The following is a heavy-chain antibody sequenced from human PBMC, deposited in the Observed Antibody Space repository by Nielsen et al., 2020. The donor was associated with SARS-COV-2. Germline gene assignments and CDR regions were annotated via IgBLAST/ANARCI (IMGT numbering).Heavy chain of an antibody. J-gene: IGHJ5*02. V-gene: IGHV1-2*04. CDR3: ARGVDFGWFDP. D-gene: IGHD3-10*01. Sequence: ASVKVSCKASGYTFTGYYMHWVRQAPGQGLEWMGWINPNSGGTNYAQKFQGWVTMTRDTSTSTAYMELRSLRSDDTAVYYCARGVDFGWFDPWGQGTLVTVSS. CDR2: INPNSGGT. CDR1: GYTFTGYY.